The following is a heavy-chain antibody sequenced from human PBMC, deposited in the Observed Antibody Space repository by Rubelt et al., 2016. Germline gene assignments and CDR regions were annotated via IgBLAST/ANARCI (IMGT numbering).Heavy chain of an antibody. Sequence: EVQLVESGGGLVKPGGSLRLSCAASGFTFSSYSMNWVRQAPGKGLEWVSSISSSSSYIYYADSVKGRFSISRDNAKNSLYLQMNSLRAEDTAVYYCARDTYYYGSGSKFQHWGQGTLVTVSS. J-gene: IGHJ1*01. CDR2: ISSSSSYI. CDR1: GFTFSSYS. V-gene: IGHV3-21*01. D-gene: IGHD3-10*01. CDR3: ARDTYYYGSGSKFQH.